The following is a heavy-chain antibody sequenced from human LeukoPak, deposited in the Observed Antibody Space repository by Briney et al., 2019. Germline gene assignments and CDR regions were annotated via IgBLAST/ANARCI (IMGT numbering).Heavy chain of an antibody. Sequence: GESLKISCQGSGYSFSSFWIGWVRQMPGKGLEWMGIIYPGDSDTRYNPSFQGQVTISADKSISTAYLQWSSLKASDTAMYYCARRVDSSGYYYAYFDYWGQGTLVTVSS. J-gene: IGHJ4*02. V-gene: IGHV5-51*01. CDR3: ARRVDSSGYYYAYFDY. CDR2: IYPGDSDT. CDR1: GYSFSSFW. D-gene: IGHD3-22*01.